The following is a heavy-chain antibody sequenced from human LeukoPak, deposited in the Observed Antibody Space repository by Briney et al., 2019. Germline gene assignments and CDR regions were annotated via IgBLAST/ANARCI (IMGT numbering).Heavy chain of an antibody. D-gene: IGHD2-21*01. CDR2: IYHSGST. CDR3: ARDPGGYSTGGAFDI. V-gene: IGHV4-4*02. J-gene: IGHJ3*02. CDR1: GGSISSSNW. Sequence: SETLSLTCAVSGGSISSSNWWSWVRQPPGKGLEWIGEIYHSGSTNYNPSLKSRVTISVDKSKNQFSLKLSSVTAADTAVYYCARDPGGYSTGGAFDIWGQGTMVIVSS.